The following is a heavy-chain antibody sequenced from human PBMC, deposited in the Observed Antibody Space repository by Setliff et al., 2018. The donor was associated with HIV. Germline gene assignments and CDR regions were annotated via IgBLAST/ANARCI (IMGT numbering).Heavy chain of an antibody. CDR1: GGTFSNYA. D-gene: IGHD3-22*01. J-gene: IGHJ4*02. CDR2: IIPIFGTA. CDR3: ARGGVYYYDSSGWSMDY. Sequence: SVKVSCKASGGTFSNYAISWVRQAPGQGLEWMGGIIPIFGTANYAQKFQGRVTITADESTSTAYMELSSLRSEDTAVYYCARGGVYYYDSSGWSMDYWGQGTLVTVSS. V-gene: IGHV1-69*13.